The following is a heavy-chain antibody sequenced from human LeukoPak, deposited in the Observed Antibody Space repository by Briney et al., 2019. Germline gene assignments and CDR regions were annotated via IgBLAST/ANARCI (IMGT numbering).Heavy chain of an antibody. V-gene: IGHV1-2*02. Sequence: ASVKVSCKASGYTFTGYYMHWVRQAPGQGLEWMGWINPNSGGTNYAQKFQGRVTMTRDTSISTAYMELSRLRSDDTAVYYCARDVVRGVIRDYYYYGMDVWGQGTTVTVFS. D-gene: IGHD3-10*01. CDR2: INPNSGGT. CDR3: ARDVVRGVIRDYYYYGMDV. CDR1: GYTFTGYY. J-gene: IGHJ6*02.